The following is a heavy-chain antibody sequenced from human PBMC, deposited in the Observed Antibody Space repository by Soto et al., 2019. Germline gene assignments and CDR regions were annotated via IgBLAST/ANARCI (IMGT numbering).Heavy chain of an antibody. Sequence: PSETLSLTCTVSGASVTGFYWSWIRQPPGKGLDLIGYVFHSGSSNYNPSLKSRVTISDDTSTSQISRSLTSVTAAXTAVYYCARATGLGLAHIDYSAQGTLVTVSS. V-gene: IGHV4-59*02. CDR1: GASVTGFY. CDR3: ARATGLGLAHIDY. D-gene: IGHD3-9*01. CDR2: VFHSGSS. J-gene: IGHJ4*02.